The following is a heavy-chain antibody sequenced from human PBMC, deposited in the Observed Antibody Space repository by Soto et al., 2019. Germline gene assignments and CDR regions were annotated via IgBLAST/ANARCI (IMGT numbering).Heavy chain of an antibody. J-gene: IGHJ4*02. CDR1: GYTLTELS. V-gene: IGHV1-69*13. D-gene: IGHD3-9*01. Sequence: SVKVSCKVSGYTLTELSMHWVRQAPGQGLEWMGGIIPIFGTANYAQKFQGRVTITADESTSTAYMELSSLRSEDTAVYYCARFSDILNHDYWGQGTLVTVSS. CDR2: IIPIFGTA. CDR3: ARFSDILNHDY.